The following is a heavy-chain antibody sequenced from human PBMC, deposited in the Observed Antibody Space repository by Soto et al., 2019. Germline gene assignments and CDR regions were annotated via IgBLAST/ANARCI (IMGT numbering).Heavy chain of an antibody. J-gene: IGHJ5*02. V-gene: IGHV4-34*01. CDR1: GGSFSTYY. CDR2: INHNGNN. CDR3: ARETSRGYSLVRRGWFDP. Sequence: SETLSLTCVASGGSFSTYYYSWIRQSPGKGLEWIGEINHNGNNNYSPSLKSRVTMSLDTSKNQFSLKLTSVTAADTAVYYCARETSRGYSLVRRGWFDPWGQGTLVTVSS. D-gene: IGHD5-18*01.